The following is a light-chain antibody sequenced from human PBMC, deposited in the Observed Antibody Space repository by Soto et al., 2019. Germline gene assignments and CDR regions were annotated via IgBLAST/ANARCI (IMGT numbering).Light chain of an antibody. CDR2: TAS. J-gene: IGKJ5*01. CDR1: QGISSY. CDR3: QHLNSYPIT. Sequence: DIQLTQSPSFPSASVGDRVTITCRASQGISSYLAWYQQKPGKAPNLLIYTASTLQSGVPSRFSGSGSGTEFTLTISSLQPEDFATYYCQHLNSYPITFGQGTRLEIK. V-gene: IGKV1-9*01.